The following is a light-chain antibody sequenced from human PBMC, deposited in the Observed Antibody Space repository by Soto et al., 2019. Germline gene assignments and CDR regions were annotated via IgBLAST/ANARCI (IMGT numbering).Light chain of an antibody. CDR1: QSIGSW. CDR2: KAS. V-gene: IGKV1-5*03. Sequence: DIQMTQSPSTLSASVGDRVTITCRASQSIGSWLAWYQQKPGKAPKLLIYKASTLESGVPSRFSGSGSGTELTLTISSLQPDDFATYHCQQYYTYPVTLGQGTKVDI. CDR3: QQYYTYPVT. J-gene: IGKJ1*01.